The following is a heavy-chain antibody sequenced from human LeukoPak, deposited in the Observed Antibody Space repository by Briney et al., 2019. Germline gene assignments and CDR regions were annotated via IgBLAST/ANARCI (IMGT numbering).Heavy chain of an antibody. J-gene: IGHJ4*02. CDR3: AREREDLGYCSSTSCWYFDY. Sequence: PSQTLSLTCTVSGGSISSGDYYWSWIRQPPGKGLEWIGYIYYSGSTYYNPSLKSRVTISVDTSKNQFSLKLSSVTAADTAVYYCAREREDLGYCSSTSCWYFDYWGQGTLVTVSS. D-gene: IGHD2-2*01. CDR1: GGSISSGDYY. V-gene: IGHV4-30-4*08. CDR2: IYYSGST.